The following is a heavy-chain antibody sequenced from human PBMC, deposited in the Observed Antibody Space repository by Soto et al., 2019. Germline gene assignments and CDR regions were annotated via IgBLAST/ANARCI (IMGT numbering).Heavy chain of an antibody. V-gene: IGHV1-2*04. D-gene: IGHD3-3*01. CDR2: INPNSGGT. Sequence: ASVKVSCKASGYTVTGYYMHCVRQAPGQGLEWMGWINPNSGGTNYAQKFQGWVTMTRDTSISTAYMELSRLRSDDTAVYYCARGLSTIFGVVYNWFDPWGQGTLVTVSS. CDR1: GYTVTGYY. CDR3: ARGLSTIFGVVYNWFDP. J-gene: IGHJ5*02.